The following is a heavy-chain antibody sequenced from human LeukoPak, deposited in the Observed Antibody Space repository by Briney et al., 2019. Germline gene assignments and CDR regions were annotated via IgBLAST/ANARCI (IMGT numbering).Heavy chain of an antibody. V-gene: IGHV1-69*05. Sequence: ASVKVSCKASGGTFSSYAISWVRQAPGQGLEWMGGIIPIFGTANYAQKFQGRVTITTDESTSTAYMELSSLRSEDTAVYFCAKRGVVIRAVLVVGFHKEAYYFDSWGQGALVTVSS. CDR1: GGTFSSYA. CDR3: AKRGVVIRAVLVVGFHKEAYYFDS. J-gene: IGHJ4*02. D-gene: IGHD2-15*01. CDR2: IIPIFGTA.